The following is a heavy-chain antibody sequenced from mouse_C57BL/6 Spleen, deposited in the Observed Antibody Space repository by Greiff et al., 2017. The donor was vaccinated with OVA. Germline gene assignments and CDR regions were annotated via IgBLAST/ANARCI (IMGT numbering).Heavy chain of an antibody. V-gene: IGHV1-81*01. Sequence: QVQLQQSGAELARPGASVKLSCKASGYTFTSYGISWVKQRTGQGLEWIGEIYPRSGNTYYNEKFKGKATLTADKSSSTAYMEIRSLTVEDSAVYFCARSTTVVATEYFDVWGTGTTVTVSS. D-gene: IGHD1-1*01. CDR1: GYTFTSYG. J-gene: IGHJ1*03. CDR3: ARSTTVVATEYFDV. CDR2: IYPRSGNT.